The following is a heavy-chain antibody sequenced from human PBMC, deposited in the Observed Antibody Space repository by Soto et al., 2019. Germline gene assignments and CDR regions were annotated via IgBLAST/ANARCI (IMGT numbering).Heavy chain of an antibody. D-gene: IGHD2-21*01. V-gene: IGHV1-69*12. Sequence: QVQLVQSGAEVKKPGSSVKVSCKASGGTFSSYAISWVRQAPGQGLEWMGGIIPIFCTANYAQKFQSRVTIXAVXSTRTAYMEPSRLGVEGTAVYYCARARGERCYFDYWGQGTLVTVCS. CDR2: IIPIFCTA. CDR1: GGTFSSYA. CDR3: ARARGERCYFDY. J-gene: IGHJ4*02.